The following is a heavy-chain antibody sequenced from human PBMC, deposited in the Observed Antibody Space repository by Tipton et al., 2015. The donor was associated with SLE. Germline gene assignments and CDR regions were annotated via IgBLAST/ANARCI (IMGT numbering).Heavy chain of an antibody. V-gene: IGHV4-59*08. CDR2: IYYTGST. CDR1: GGSISSYY. CDR3: ARHEDGLDV. Sequence: TLSLTCTVSGGSISSYYWSWIRQPPGKGLEWIGYIYYTGSTNYNPSLESRVTMSVDTSKNQFSLKLSSVTAADTAVYYCARHEDGLDVWGQGTTVTVSS. J-gene: IGHJ6*02.